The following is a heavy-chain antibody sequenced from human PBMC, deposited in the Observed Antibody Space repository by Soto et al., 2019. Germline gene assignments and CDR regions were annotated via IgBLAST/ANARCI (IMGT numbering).Heavy chain of an antibody. V-gene: IGHV3-21*01. J-gene: IGHJ4*02. CDR2: ISSSSSYI. Sequence: EVQLVESGGGLVKPGGSLRLSCAASGFTFSSYSMNWVRQAPGKGLEWVSSISSSSSYIYYADSVKGRFTISRDNAKNSLYLQMNSLRAEDTAVYYCAREGVIQLWRPDHLSFDYWGQGTLVTVSS. CDR3: AREGVIQLWRPDHLSFDY. CDR1: GFTFSSYS. D-gene: IGHD5-18*01.